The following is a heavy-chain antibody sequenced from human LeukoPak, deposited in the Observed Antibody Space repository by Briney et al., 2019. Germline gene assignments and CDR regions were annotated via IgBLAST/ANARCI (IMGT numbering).Heavy chain of an antibody. V-gene: IGHV3-9*01. CDR3: AKEGAIAAAGTGDY. J-gene: IGHJ4*02. D-gene: IGHD6-13*01. Sequence: GGSLRLSCAASGFTFDDYAMHWVRQAPGEGLEWGSGISWNSGSIGYADSVKGRFTISRDNAKNSLYLQMNSLRAEDTALYYCAKEGAIAAAGTGDYWGQGTLVTVSS. CDR2: ISWNSGSI. CDR1: GFTFDDYA.